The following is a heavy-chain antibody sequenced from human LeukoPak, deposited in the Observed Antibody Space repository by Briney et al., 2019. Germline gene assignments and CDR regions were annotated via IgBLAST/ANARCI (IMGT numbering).Heavy chain of an antibody. CDR3: AKSQLEVSVTVPHCSSTSCYSYYYYYYGMDV. CDR2: ISGSGGST. Sequence: PGGSLRLSCAASGFTFSSYAMSWVRQAPGKGLEWVSAISGSGGSTYYADSVKGRFTISRDNSKNTLYLQTNSLRAEDTAVYYCAKSQLEVSVTVPHCSSTSCYSYYYYYYGMDVWGQGTTVTVSS. D-gene: IGHD2-2*02. CDR1: GFTFSSYA. J-gene: IGHJ6*02. V-gene: IGHV3-23*01.